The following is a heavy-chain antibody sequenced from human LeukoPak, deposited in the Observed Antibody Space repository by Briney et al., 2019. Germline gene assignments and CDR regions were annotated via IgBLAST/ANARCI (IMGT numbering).Heavy chain of an antibody. V-gene: IGHV5-51*01. Sequence: GESLKISCKGSGYSFTSYWNGWVRQMPGKGLEWMGIIYPGDSDTRYSPSFQGQVTISADKSITTAYLQWSSLKASDTAMYYCARGGTVTVAHNWFDPWGQGTLVTVSS. CDR2: IYPGDSDT. CDR3: ARGGTVTVAHNWFDP. D-gene: IGHD1/OR15-1a*01. J-gene: IGHJ5*02. CDR1: GYSFTSYW.